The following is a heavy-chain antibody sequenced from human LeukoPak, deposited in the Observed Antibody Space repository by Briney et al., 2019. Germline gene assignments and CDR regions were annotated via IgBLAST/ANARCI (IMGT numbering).Heavy chain of an antibody. CDR1: GFTFSSYG. V-gene: IGHV3-30*03. D-gene: IGHD1-26*01. CDR3: ARDKIVGATNFDF. Sequence: GGSLRLSCAASGFTFSSYGMHWVRQAPGKGLEWVAVISYDGSNKYYADSVKGRFTISRDNSKNTLYLQMNSLRAEDTAVYYCARDKIVGATNFDFWSQGTLVTVSS. J-gene: IGHJ4*02. CDR2: ISYDGSNK.